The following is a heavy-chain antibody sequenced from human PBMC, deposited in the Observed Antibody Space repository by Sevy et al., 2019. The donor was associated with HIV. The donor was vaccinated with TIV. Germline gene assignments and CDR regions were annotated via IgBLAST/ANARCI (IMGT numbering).Heavy chain of an antibody. CDR3: SKCLAPVTSHGSCDP. J-gene: IGHJ5*02. CDR1: GFTFSSSA. V-gene: IGHV3-23*01. D-gene: IGHD4-17*01. CDR2: ITSSGGST. Sequence: GGSLRLSCAASGFTFSSSAMTWVRQAPGKGLEWVSAITSSGGSTFYADSVKGRFTISRDISQNTLFLQMNSLRAEDTAVYYCSKCLAPVTSHGSCDPWGQGTLVTVSS.